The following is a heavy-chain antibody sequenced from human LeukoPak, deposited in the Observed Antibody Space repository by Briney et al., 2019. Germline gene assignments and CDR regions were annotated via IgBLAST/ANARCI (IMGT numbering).Heavy chain of an antibody. CDR2: ISYDGSNK. CDR3: ARDRGAIAAAVHYFDY. D-gene: IGHD6-13*01. CDR1: GFSFSSYA. J-gene: IGHJ4*02. Sequence: PGGSLRLSCAASGFSFSSYAMHWVRQAPGKGLEWVAVISYDGSNKYYADSVKGRFTISRDNSKNTLYLQMNSLRAEDTAVYYCARDRGAIAAAVHYFDYWGQGTLVTVSS. V-gene: IGHV3-30-3*01.